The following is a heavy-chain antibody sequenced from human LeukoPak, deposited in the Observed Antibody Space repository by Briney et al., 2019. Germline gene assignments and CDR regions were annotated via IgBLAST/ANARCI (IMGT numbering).Heavy chain of an antibody. D-gene: IGHD6-13*01. J-gene: IGHJ4*02. CDR1: GFTFSRYP. CDR3: ARDKSMGAADYYFDC. V-gene: IGHV3-30*04. CDR2: LSYDGSDK. Sequence: GGSLRLSRAASGFTFSRYPFHWVRQAPGKGLEWVAVLSYDGSDKHHADSVKGRFTISRDNSKNTLYLQMNSLRVEDTAVYYCARDKSMGAADYYFDCWGQGTQVTVSS.